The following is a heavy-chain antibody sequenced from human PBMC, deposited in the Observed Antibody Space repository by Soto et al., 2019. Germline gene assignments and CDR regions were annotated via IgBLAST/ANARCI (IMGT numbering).Heavy chain of an antibody. V-gene: IGHV3-23*01. CDR2: ISGSGGST. J-gene: IGHJ4*02. D-gene: IGHD3-3*01. CDR1: GFTFSSYA. CDR3: AKGEGTYYDFWSGYSFDY. Sequence: EVQLLESGGGLVQPGGSLRLSCAASGFTFSSYAMSWVRQAPGKGLEWVSAISGSGGSTYYADSVKGRFTISRDNSKNSLYLKMNSLRAEDTAVYYCAKGEGTYYDFWSGYSFDYWGQGPLVTVSS.